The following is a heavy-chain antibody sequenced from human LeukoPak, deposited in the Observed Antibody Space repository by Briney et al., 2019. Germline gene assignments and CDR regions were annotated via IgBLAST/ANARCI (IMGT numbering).Heavy chain of an antibody. CDR1: GVTFSSYV. V-gene: IGHV3-23*01. Sequence: GGSLRLSCEASGVTFSSYVMSWVRQAPGKRPEWVSGISGSGGGTYYADSVKGRFAISRDNSKNTLYLQMNSLRAEDTAVYYCAKPLVAVVDYFDYWGQGTLVTVSS. J-gene: IGHJ4*02. D-gene: IGHD6-19*01. CDR3: AKPLVAVVDYFDY. CDR2: ISGSGGGT.